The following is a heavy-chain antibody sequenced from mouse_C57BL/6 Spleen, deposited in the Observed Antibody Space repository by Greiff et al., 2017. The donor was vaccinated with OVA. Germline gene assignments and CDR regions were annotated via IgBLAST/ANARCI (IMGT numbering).Heavy chain of an antibody. CDR1: GFTFSSYG. CDR3: ARHGDYDGEYYFDY. V-gene: IGHV5-6*01. J-gene: IGHJ2*01. D-gene: IGHD2-4*01. CDR2: ISSGGSYT. Sequence: EVQLVESGGDLVKPGGSLKLSCAASGFTFSSYGMSWVRQTPDKRLEWVATISSGGSYTYYPDSVKGRFTISRDNAKNTLYLQMSSLKSEDTAMYYCARHGDYDGEYYFDYWGQGTTLTVSS.